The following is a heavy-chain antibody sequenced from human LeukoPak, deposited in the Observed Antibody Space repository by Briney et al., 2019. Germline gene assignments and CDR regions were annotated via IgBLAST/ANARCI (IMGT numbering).Heavy chain of an antibody. D-gene: IGHD6-13*01. CDR3: ARGGLIAAAGRSPGYYYYGMDV. CDR2: IWYDGSNK. CDR1: GFTFSSYG. J-gene: IGHJ6*02. V-gene: IGHV3-33*01. Sequence: GGSLSLSCAASGFTFSSYGMHWVRQAPGKGLEWVAVIWYDGSNKYYADSVKGRFTISRDNSKNTLYLQMNSLRAEDTAVYYCARGGLIAAAGRSPGYYYYGMDVWGQGTTVTVSS.